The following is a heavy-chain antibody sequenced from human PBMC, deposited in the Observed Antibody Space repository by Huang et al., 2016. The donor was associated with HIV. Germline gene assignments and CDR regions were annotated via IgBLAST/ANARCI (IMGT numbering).Heavy chain of an antibody. CDR2: ISHDGKTK. D-gene: IGHD6-13*01. J-gene: IGHJ4*02. CDR3: AKGGSAAAVLDF. Sequence: QVQLVESGGGVVQPGRSLRISCAASGFTFSSYGMHWVRQAPGKGLGWVAVISHDGKTKYYADSVKGRFSISRDKSKTTVYLQLNSLRVEDTAVYYCAKGGSAAAVLDFWGQGTLVTVSS. V-gene: IGHV3-30*18. CDR1: GFTFSSYG.